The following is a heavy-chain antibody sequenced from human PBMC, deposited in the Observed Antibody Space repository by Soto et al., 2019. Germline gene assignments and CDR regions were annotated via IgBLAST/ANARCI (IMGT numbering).Heavy chain of an antibody. V-gene: IGHV4-4*07. CDR1: GGAISTYY. D-gene: IGHD3-3*01. CDR3: ARGQRFSDWFDP. J-gene: IGHJ5*02. Sequence: SETLSLTCTVSGGAISTYYWTWIRQTAGKGLEWIGRIYSSGSTKYNPALQSRVTMSLDTSNNQFSLRLTSVTAADTAVYYCARGQRFSDWFDPWGQRTLVTVSS. CDR2: IYSSGST.